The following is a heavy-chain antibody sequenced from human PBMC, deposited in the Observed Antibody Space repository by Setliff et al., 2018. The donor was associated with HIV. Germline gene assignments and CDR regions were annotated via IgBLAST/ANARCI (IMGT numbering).Heavy chain of an antibody. J-gene: IGHJ4*02. CDR3: ARHANYDFWSGYWGYYFDY. D-gene: IGHD3-3*01. CDR1: GYTFTSYW. Sequence: PGESLKISCKGSGYTFTSYWIGWVRQMPGKGLEWMGIIYPGDSDTRYSLSFQGRVTISADKSINTAYLQWSSLQASDTAMYYCARHANYDFWSGYWGYYFDYWGQGTLVTVSS. CDR2: IYPGDSDT. V-gene: IGHV5-51*01.